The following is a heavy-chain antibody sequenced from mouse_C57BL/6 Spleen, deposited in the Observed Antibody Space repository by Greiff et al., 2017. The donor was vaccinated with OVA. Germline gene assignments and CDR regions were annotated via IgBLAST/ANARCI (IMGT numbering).Heavy chain of an antibody. CDR2: INPYNGGT. D-gene: IGHD3-2*02. V-gene: IGHV1-19*01. J-gene: IGHJ2*01. CDR3: ARGGTDSSGYYVYFDY. CDR1: GYTFTDYY. Sequence: VQLQQSGPVLVKPGASVKMSCKASGYTFTDYYMNWVKQSHGKSLEWIGVINPYNGGTSYNQKFKGKATLTVDKSSSTAYMELNSLTSEDSAVYDCARGGTDSSGYYVYFDYWGQGTTLTVSS.